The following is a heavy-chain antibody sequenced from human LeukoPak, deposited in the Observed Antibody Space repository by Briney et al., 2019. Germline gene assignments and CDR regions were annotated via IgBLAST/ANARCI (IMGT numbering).Heavy chain of an antibody. J-gene: IGHJ4*02. CDR2: IYPGDSDT. D-gene: IGHD5-24*01. Sequence: GESLKISCKGSGYSFTSYWIGWVRQMPGKGLEWMGIIYPGDSDTRYSPSFQGQVTISADKSISTAYLQWSSLKASDTAIYCCARPRCGDGYNCNYFDYWGQGTLVTVSS. CDR3: ARPRCGDGYNCNYFDY. CDR1: GYSFTSYW. V-gene: IGHV5-51*01.